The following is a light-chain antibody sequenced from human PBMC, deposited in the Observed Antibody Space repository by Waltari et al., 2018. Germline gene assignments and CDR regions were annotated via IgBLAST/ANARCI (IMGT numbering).Light chain of an antibody. CDR2: GAP. J-gene: IGKJ4*01. V-gene: IGKV1-33*01. Sequence: DIQMTQSPSSLSASVGDKVTITCQASHDVRDDLNWYQQKRGKAPKLLIYGAPNLETGVSSRFSGGRSGTDFIFSINNVQPEDIGTYYCQQYHGLPLTFGGGTTVEI. CDR1: HDVRDD. CDR3: QQYHGLPLT.